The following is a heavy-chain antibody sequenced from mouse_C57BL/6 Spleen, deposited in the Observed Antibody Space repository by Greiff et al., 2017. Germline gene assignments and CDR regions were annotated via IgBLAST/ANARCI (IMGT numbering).Heavy chain of an antibody. J-gene: IGHJ4*01. CDR3: AYGNPSYAMDY. CDR1: GYTFTGYW. Sequence: VQLQQSGAELMKPGASVKLSCKATGYTFTGYWIEWVKQRPGQGLEWNGEFLPGSGRPNYNETFKGKATLTADTSSNPAYLQLSSLTTEDSAIYYCAYGNPSYAMDYWGQGTSVTVSS. CDR2: FLPGSGRP. D-gene: IGHD2-10*02. V-gene: IGHV1-9*01.